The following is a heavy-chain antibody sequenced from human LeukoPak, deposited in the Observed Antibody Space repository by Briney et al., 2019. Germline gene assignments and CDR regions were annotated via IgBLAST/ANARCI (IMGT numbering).Heavy chain of an antibody. D-gene: IGHD6-19*01. CDR2: IYTSGST. CDR3: ARTLLPTEAVAGTCCDY. CDR1: GGSISSYY. Sequence: SETLSLTCTVSGGSISSYYWSWIRQPAGKGLEWIGRIYTSGSTNYNPSLKSRVTMSVDTSKNRFSLKLSSVTAADTAVYYCARTLLPTEAVAGTCCDYWGQGTLVTVSS. J-gene: IGHJ4*02. V-gene: IGHV4-4*07.